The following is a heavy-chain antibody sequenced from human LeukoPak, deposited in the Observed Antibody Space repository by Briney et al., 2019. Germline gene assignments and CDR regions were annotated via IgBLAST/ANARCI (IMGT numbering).Heavy chain of an antibody. CDR1: GYTFTGYY. Sequence: ASVKVSCKASGYTFTGYYMHWVRQAPGQGLEWMGWINPNSGGTNYAQKFQGRVTMTRDTSISTAYMELSRLRSDDTAVYYCARDLYFSSGQNCFAPWGQGTLVTVSS. CDR3: ARDLYFSSGQNCFAP. J-gene: IGHJ5*02. D-gene: IGHD6-19*01. CDR2: INPNSGGT. V-gene: IGHV1-2*02.